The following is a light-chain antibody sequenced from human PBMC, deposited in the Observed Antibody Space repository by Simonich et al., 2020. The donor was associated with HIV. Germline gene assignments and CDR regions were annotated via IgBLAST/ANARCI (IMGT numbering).Light chain of an antibody. Sequence: SYELTQPPSVSVSPGQTARITCSGDALPKQYAYWYQQKPGQAPVLVIYKDSERPSGIPERFSGSNSGNTATLTISRVEAGDEADYYCQVWDSSSDHPWVFGTGTKVTVL. V-gene: IGLV3-25*02. J-gene: IGLJ1*01. CDR1: ALPKQY. CDR3: QVWDSSSDHPWV. CDR2: KDS.